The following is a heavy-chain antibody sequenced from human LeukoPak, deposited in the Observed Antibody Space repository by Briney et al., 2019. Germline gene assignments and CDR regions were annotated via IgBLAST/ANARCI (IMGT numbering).Heavy chain of an antibody. J-gene: IGHJ4*02. D-gene: IGHD6-13*01. CDR2: IYPGDSDT. CDR1: GYRFTSYW. Sequence: GESLKISCKGSGYRFTSYWIGWVRQMPGKGLEWMGIIYPGDSDTRYSPSFRGQVTISADKSSSTAYLQWSSLKASDSAMHYCARHESGGAAAGLDHWGQGTLVTVSS. V-gene: IGHV5-51*01. CDR3: ARHESGGAAAGLDH.